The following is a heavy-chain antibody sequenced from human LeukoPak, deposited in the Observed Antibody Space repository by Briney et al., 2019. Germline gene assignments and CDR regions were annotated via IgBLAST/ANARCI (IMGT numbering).Heavy chain of an antibody. CDR1: GGSFSGYY. V-gene: IGHV4-34*01. CDR2: INHSGST. J-gene: IGHJ5*02. D-gene: IGHD3-10*01. Sequence: SETLSLTCAVYGGSFSGYYWSWIRQPPGKGLEWIGEINHSGSTNYNPSLKSRVTISVDTSKNQFSLKLSSVTAADTAVYYCARHRSARITMVRGVMGNWFDPWGQGTLVTVSS. CDR3: ARHRSARITMVRGVMGNWFDP.